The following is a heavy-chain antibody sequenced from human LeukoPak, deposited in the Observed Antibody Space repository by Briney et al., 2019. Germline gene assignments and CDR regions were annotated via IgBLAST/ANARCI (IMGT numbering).Heavy chain of an antibody. D-gene: IGHD3-10*01. CDR2: INPNSGGT. CDR1: GYTFTGYY. V-gene: IGHV1-2*02. CDR3: ARGRGSGSPSHFDY. J-gene: IGHJ4*02. Sequence: GASVKVSCKASGYTFTGYYMHWVRQAPGQGLEWMGWINPNSGGTNYAQKFQGRVTMTRNTSISTAYMELSSLRSEDTAVYYCARGRGSGSPSHFDYWGQGTLVTVSS.